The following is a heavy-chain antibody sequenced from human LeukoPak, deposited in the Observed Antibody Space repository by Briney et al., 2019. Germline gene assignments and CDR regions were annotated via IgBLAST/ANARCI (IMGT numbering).Heavy chain of an antibody. D-gene: IGHD5-12*01. CDR3: VKRGNVANFDS. CDR2: IYHSGST. CDR1: GGSITSSNW. J-gene: IGHJ4*02. V-gene: IGHV4-4*02. Sequence: ASETLSLTCTVSGGSITSSNWWSWVRQPPGKGLEWIGEIYHSGSTDYQPSLKSRVTMSVDKSKDQFSPKLSSVTAADTAVYYCVKRGNVANFDSWGQGILVTVSS.